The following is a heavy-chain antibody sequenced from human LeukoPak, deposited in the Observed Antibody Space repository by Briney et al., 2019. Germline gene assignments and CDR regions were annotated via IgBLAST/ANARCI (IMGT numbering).Heavy chain of an antibody. Sequence: GGSLRLSCAASGFTFSSYAMSWVRQAPGKGLEWVSAFSGSGGGTYYADSVKGRFTISRDNSKNTLYLQMNSLRAEDTAVYYCAIRLGYCSGGSCYGHFDYWGQGTLVTVSS. V-gene: IGHV3-23*01. CDR2: FSGSGGGT. CDR3: AIRLGYCSGGSCYGHFDY. J-gene: IGHJ4*02. CDR1: GFTFSSYA. D-gene: IGHD2-15*01.